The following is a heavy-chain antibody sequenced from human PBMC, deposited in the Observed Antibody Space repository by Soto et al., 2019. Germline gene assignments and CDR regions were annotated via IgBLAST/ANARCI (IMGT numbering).Heavy chain of an antibody. V-gene: IGHV3-30-3*01. CDR2: ISYDGSNK. CDR3: ARDGARGGLWSGRPWYFDY. D-gene: IGHD3-3*01. Sequence: QVQLVESGGGVVQPGRSLRLSCAASGFTFSSYAMHWVRQAPGKGLEWVAVISYDGSNKYYADSVKGRFTISRDNSKNTLYLQMNSLRAEDTAVYYCARDGARGGLWSGRPWYFDYWGQGTLVTVSS. J-gene: IGHJ4*02. CDR1: GFTFSSYA.